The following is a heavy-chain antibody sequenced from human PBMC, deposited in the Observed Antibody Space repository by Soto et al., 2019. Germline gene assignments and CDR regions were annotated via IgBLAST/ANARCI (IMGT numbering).Heavy chain of an antibody. CDR1: GGSISSYY. V-gene: IGHV4-4*07. CDR2: IYTSGST. D-gene: IGHD3-10*01. CDR3: ARDLKFGQADY. J-gene: IGHJ4*02. Sequence: PSETLSLTCTVSGGSISSYYWTWIRQPSGKGLEWVGRIYTSGSTNYNPSLKSRVTMSVDTSKNQFSLKLSSVTAADTPDYYCARDLKFGQADYWGQGSQVTVSS.